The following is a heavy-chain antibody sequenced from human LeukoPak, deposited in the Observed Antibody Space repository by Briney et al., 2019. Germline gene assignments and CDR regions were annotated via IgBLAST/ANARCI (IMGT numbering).Heavy chain of an antibody. D-gene: IGHD1-26*01. V-gene: IGHV4-59*08. J-gene: IGHJ3*02. CDR3: ARRTGSYPDAFDI. CDR2: IYYSGST. CDR1: GDYISLYY. Sequence: PSETLSLTCTVSGDYISLYYWNWIRQPPGKGLEWIGYIYYSGSTNYNPSLKSRVTISSDTSKKQLSLRLTSVTAADTAVYYCARRTGSYPDAFDIWGQGTMVTVSS.